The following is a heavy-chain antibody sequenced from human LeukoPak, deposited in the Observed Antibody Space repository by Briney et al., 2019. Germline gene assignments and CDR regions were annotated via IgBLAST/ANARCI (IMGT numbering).Heavy chain of an antibody. CDR3: ARDRSISAAGDTY. V-gene: IGHV1-2*02. Sequence: ASVKVSCKASGYTFTGYYIHWVRQAPGEGLEWMGWINPNTGGTNYAQKFQGRVTMTRDTSISTAYMELSRLRSDDTAVYYCARDRSISAAGDTYWGQGTLVTVSS. D-gene: IGHD6-13*01. J-gene: IGHJ4*02. CDR1: GYTFTGYY. CDR2: INPNTGGT.